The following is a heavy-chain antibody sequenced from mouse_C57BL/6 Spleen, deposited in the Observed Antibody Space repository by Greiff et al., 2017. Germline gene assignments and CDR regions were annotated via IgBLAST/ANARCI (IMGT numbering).Heavy chain of an antibody. CDR3: ARRGYHGYFDV. Sequence: QVQLQQPGAELVMPGASVKLSCKASGYTFTSYWMHWVKQRPGQGLEWIGEIDPSDSYPNYNQKFKGKSTLTVDKSSSTAYMQLSSLTSEDSAVYYCARRGYHGYFDVWGTGTTVTVSS. J-gene: IGHJ1*03. D-gene: IGHD2-2*01. CDR2: IDPSDSYP. V-gene: IGHV1-69*01. CDR1: GYTFTSYW.